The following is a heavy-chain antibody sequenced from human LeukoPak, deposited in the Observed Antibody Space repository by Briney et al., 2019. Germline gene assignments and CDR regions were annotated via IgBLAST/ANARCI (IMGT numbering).Heavy chain of an antibody. D-gene: IGHD2-2*02. CDR1: GYTFTDYY. V-gene: IGHV1-2*02. CDR2: INANNGDT. J-gene: IGHJ5*02. CDR3: ARVSPIYQLFFWFDP. Sequence: ASVKVSCKASGYTFTDYYIHWVRQAPGQGLAWMGWINANNGDTKYAQKFQGRVTMTRDTSINTAYMDLASLRSDDSAIYYCARVSPIYQLFFWFDPWGQGTLVTVPS.